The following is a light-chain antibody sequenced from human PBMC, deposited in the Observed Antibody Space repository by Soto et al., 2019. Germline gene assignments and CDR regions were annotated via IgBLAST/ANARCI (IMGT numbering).Light chain of an antibody. CDR2: AAS. J-gene: IGKJ2*01. CDR3: LQDYNYPPT. Sequence: AIQMTQSPSSLSASVGDRVTITCRASQGIRFDLAWYQQKPGRAPELLIYAASTLQSGVPSRFSGSGSATDFPLTISSLQPEDFATYFCLQDYNYPPTFGQGTKLEIK. CDR1: QGIRFD. V-gene: IGKV1-6*01.